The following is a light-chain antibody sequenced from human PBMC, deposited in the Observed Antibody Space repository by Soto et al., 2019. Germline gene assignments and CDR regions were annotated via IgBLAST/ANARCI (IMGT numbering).Light chain of an antibody. CDR3: QERSNWPSLS. Sequence: IVLTQSPATLSLSPGKRATLSFNASQSVFDYIAWYQQKPGQAPRLLIYEASIRATGVPARFSGSGSGTDFTLTISSLGPEDFAVYYCQERSNWPSLSFGGGTKVDI. CDR1: QSVFDY. J-gene: IGKJ4*01. CDR2: EAS. V-gene: IGKV3-11*01.